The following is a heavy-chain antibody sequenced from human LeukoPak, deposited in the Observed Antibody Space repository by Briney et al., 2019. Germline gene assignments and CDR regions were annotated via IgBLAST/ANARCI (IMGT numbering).Heavy chain of an antibody. V-gene: IGHV4-34*01. CDR1: GGSFSGYY. J-gene: IGHJ2*01. CDR2: INHSGST. Sequence: PSETLSLTCAVYGGSFSGYYWSWIRQPPGKGLEWIGEINHSGSTNYNPSLKSRVTISVDTSKNQFSLKLSSVTAADTAVYYCARRDTDPDWYFDLWGRGTLVTVSS. CDR3: ARRDTDPDWYFDL. D-gene: IGHD5-18*01.